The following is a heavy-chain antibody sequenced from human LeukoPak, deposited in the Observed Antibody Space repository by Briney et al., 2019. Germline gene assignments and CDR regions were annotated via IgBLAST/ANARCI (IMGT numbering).Heavy chain of an antibody. CDR1: GFTFSDYS. V-gene: IGHV3-48*02. D-gene: IGHD5-12*01. CDR3: ARGSHRGAWLIDY. CDR2: LDASGDNI. Sequence: GGSLRLSCVTSGFTFSDYSMNWVRQAPGTGPQWISFLDASGDNIDYADSVRGRFTISRDNAKNPLYLHMNSLGDDDTAVYYCARGSHRGAWLIDYWGQGTLVTVSS. J-gene: IGHJ4*02.